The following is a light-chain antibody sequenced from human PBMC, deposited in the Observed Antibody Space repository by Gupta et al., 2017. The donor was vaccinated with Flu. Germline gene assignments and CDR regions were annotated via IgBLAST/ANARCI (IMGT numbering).Light chain of an antibody. V-gene: IGLV1-44*01. CDR3: ATGDDSLDGWA. Sequence: QSVLTQPPSMSATPGQRVTISCSGGSSNIGSHPVNWFQQITGAAPKLLMYVNYQRASGVPDRFSGSKSGTSASLAISDPQSEDEADYYCATGDDSLDGWAFGGGTRLTVL. J-gene: IGLJ2*01. CDR2: VNY. CDR1: SSNIGSHP.